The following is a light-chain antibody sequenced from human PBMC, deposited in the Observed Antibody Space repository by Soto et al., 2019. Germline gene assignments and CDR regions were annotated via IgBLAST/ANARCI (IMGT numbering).Light chain of an antibody. J-gene: IGKJ2*01. V-gene: IGKV3-15*01. CDR3: QQHNNWPHT. Sequence: EIVMTQSPDTLSVSPGGRATLSCRASQSVSSKLAWFQQKPGQAPRLLIYFASTRATDIPARFSGSGSGTEFTLTISSLQSEDVAVYYCQQHNNWPHTFGQGTKVDIK. CDR1: QSVSSK. CDR2: FAS.